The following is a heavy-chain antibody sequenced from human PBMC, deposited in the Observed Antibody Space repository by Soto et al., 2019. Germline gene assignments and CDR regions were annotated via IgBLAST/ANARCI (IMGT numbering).Heavy chain of an antibody. V-gene: IGHV5-10-1*01. CDR2: IDPSDSYT. CDR3: ARGLQVVSYYYYGMDV. CDR1: GYSFTSYW. D-gene: IGHD2-15*01. Sequence: GESLKISCKGSGYSFTSYWISWVRQMPGKGLEWMGRIDPSDSYTNYSPSFQGHVTISADKSISTAYLQWSSLKASDTAMYYCARGLQVVSYYYYGMDVWGQGTTVTVSS. J-gene: IGHJ6*02.